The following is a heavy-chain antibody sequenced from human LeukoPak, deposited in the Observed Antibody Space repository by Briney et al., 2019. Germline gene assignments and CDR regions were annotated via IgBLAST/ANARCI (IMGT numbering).Heavy chain of an antibody. D-gene: IGHD3-22*01. J-gene: IGHJ4*02. Sequence: ASVKVSCKASGYTFTSYYMHWVRQAPGQGLEWMGIINPSGGSTRYAQKFQGRVTMTRDTSTSTVYMELSSLRSEDTAVYYCARDGNYYDSSGYYYFDYWGQGTLVTVSS. V-gene: IGHV1-46*01. CDR2: INPSGGST. CDR1: GYTFTSYY. CDR3: ARDGNYYDSSGYYYFDY.